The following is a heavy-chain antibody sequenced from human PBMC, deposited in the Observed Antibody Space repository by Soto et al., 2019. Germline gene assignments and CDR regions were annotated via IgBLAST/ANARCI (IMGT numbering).Heavy chain of an antibody. V-gene: IGHV1-46*01. D-gene: IGHD1-7*01. Sequence: GASVKVSCKASGYTFINYFIHWVRQAPGQRLEWIGIVDPSRGSADYAQKFQGRVTMTTDVSTRTVFMDLSSLTSEDTAVYYCARPLIGNTVDLWGQGTTVTVS. J-gene: IGHJ3*01. CDR3: ARPLIGNTVDL. CDR1: GYTFINYF. CDR2: VDPSRGSA.